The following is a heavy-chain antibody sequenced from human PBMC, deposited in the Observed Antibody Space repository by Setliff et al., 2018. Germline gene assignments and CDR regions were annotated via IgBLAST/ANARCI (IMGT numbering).Heavy chain of an antibody. J-gene: IGHJ4*02. CDR2: IRYDGRSE. CDR1: GFTSGNKD. V-gene: IGHV3-30*02. Sequence: GGSLRLSYAASGFTSGNKDIHWVRQAPGKGLEWVALIRYDGRSEYADSVKGRFSMSRDNSKNTLYLQMNSLRTEDTAVYYCATDGVQNYNLDYWGQGTLVTVSS. CDR3: ATDGVQNYNLDY. D-gene: IGHD1-1*01.